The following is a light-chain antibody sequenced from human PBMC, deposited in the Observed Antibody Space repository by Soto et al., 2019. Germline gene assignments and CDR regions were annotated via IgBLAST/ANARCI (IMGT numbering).Light chain of an antibody. CDR1: QSVRSNY. V-gene: IGKV3-20*01. Sequence: EIALTQSPDPLSFSPGERATLSCRASQSVRSNYLARYQQKPGQAPRFLISDASSRATGIPDRFSGSGSGTDFTLTISRLEPEDFGVYYCQQYGSSPLTFGGGTKVEIK. CDR3: QQYGSSPLT. CDR2: DAS. J-gene: IGKJ4*01.